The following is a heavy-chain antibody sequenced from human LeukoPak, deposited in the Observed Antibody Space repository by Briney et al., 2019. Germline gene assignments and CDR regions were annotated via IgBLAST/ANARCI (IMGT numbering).Heavy chain of an antibody. D-gene: IGHD2-15*01. Sequence: PGGSLRLSCAASGFTFSSYAMSWVRQAPGKGLEWVSAISGSGDSTYYADSVKGRFTISRDNSKNTLYLQMNSLRAEDTAVYYCAKGIYCSGGSCYSGYDYWGQGTLVTVSS. CDR3: AKGIYCSGGSCYSGYDY. J-gene: IGHJ4*02. CDR1: GFTFSSYA. V-gene: IGHV3-23*01. CDR2: ISGSGDST.